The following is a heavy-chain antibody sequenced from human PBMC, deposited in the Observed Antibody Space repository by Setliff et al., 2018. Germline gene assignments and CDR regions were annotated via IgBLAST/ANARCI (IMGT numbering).Heavy chain of an antibody. V-gene: IGHV4-34*01. CDR3: RFWSYVYKNDY. D-gene: IGHD3-16*01. CDR1: GGPFSDYY. J-gene: IGHJ4*02. CDR2: INSSGTT. Sequence: NPSETLSLTCTFYGGPFSDYYWGWVRQTPGKGLEWIAEINSSGTTNYIPSLKSRLTISVDTSKRQFSLKLISVTAADTAVYYCRFWSYVYKNDYWAQGTLVTVSS.